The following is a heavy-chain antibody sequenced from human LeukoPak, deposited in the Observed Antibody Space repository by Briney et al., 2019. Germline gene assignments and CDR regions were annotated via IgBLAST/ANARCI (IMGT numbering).Heavy chain of an antibody. J-gene: IGHJ6*02. V-gene: IGHV3-23*01. Sequence: GGSLRLSCAASGFTFSSYGMHWVRQAPGKGLEWVSAISGSGGSTYYADSVKGRFTISRDNSKNTLYLQMNSLRAEDMAVYYCAKGYLKNYYYGMDVWGQGTTVTVSS. CDR1: GFTFSSYG. CDR2: ISGSGGST. D-gene: IGHD2-2*02. CDR3: AKGYLKNYYYGMDV.